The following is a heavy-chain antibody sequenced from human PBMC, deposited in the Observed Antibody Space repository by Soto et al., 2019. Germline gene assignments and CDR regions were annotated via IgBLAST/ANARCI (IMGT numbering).Heavy chain of an antibody. J-gene: IGHJ6*03. CDR1: GDTVTSCG. CDR2: ISPISVVT. V-gene: IGHV1-18*01. D-gene: IGHD2-2*01. Sequence: ASVKICWEACGDTVTSCGIILVRQSAGQGLESMGNISPISVVTTYAQKLQGRVTMTTDKSTSTAYMELSSLRSEDTAVYYCASPPAASNHYSYLDVWGKGTTVTVSS. CDR3: ASPPAASNHYSYLDV.